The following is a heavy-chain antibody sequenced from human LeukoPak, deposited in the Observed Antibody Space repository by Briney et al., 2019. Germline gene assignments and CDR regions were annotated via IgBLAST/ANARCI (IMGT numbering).Heavy chain of an antibody. CDR3: ARAPVRPALLIAAASLHFDY. CDR1: GYTFTGYY. V-gene: IGHV1-2*02. J-gene: IGHJ4*02. CDR2: INPNSGGT. D-gene: IGHD6-13*01. Sequence: ASVKVSFKASGYTFTGYYMHWVRQAPGQGLEWMGWINPNSGGTNYAQKFQGRVTVTRDTSISTAYMELSRLRSDDTAVYYCARAPVRPALLIAAASLHFDYWGQGTLVTVSS.